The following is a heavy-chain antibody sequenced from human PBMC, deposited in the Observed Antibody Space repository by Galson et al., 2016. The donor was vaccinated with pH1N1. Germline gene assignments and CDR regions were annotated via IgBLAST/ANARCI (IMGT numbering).Heavy chain of an antibody. Sequence: ETLSLTCSVSGGSIRSFYWCWIRQSPGKGLEWIGYIYHSGSTKFNPPLKSRVTMSVDKSKSQLSLNFNSVTAADTAVYYCARHSGDYYVSSTYPPQYFDYWGQGILVTVSS. D-gene: IGHD3-22*01. CDR2: IYHSGST. J-gene: IGHJ4*02. V-gene: IGHV4-59*01. CDR3: ARHSGDYYVSSTYPPQYFDY. CDR1: GGSIRSFY.